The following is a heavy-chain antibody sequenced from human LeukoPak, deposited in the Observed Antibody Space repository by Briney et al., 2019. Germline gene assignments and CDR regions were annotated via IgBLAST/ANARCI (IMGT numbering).Heavy chain of an antibody. CDR3: ASMSGYYPSYYFDY. J-gene: IGHJ4*02. CDR1: GYTFISYG. D-gene: IGHD3-3*01. Sequence: TSVKVSCKASGYTFISYGITWVRQAPGQGLEWLGWISAYNGNIDYAQKLQGRVTLTTDTSTSTAYMEVRSLRSDDTAVYYCASMSGYYPSYYFDYWGQGTLVTVSS. CDR2: ISAYNGNI. V-gene: IGHV1-18*01.